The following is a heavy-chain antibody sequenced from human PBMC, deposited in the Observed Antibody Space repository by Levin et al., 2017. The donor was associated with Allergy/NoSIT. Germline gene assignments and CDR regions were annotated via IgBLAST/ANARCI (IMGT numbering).Heavy chain of an antibody. D-gene: IGHD3-10*01. Sequence: GESLKISCAASGFTFSSYAMSWVRQAPGKGLEWVSAISGSGGSTYYADSVKGRFTISRDNSKNTLYLQMNSLRAEDTAVYYCATHLYYYGSGSYYNFDYWGQGTLVTVSS. CDR2: ISGSGGST. V-gene: IGHV3-23*01. CDR3: ATHLYYYGSGSYYNFDY. J-gene: IGHJ4*02. CDR1: GFTFSSYA.